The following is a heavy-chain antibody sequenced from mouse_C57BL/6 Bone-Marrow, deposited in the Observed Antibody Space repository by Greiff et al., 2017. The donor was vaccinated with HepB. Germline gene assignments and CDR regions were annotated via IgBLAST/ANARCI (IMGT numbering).Heavy chain of an antibody. V-gene: IGHV5-17*01. J-gene: IGHJ3*01. CDR2: ISSGSSTI. D-gene: IGHD2-4*01. CDR1: GFTFSDYG. Sequence: EVKVVESGGGLVKPGGSLKLSCAASGFTFSDYGMHWVRQAPEKGLEWVAYISSGSSTIYYADTVKGRFTISRDNAKNTLFLQMTSLRSEDTAMYYCARPIYYDYPWFAYWGQGTLVTVSA. CDR3: ARPIYYDYPWFAY.